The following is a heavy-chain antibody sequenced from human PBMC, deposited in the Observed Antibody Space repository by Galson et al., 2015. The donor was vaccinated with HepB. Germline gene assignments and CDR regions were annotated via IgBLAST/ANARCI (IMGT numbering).Heavy chain of an antibody. J-gene: IGHJ4*01. CDR3: ATFDGNYPH. D-gene: IGHD1-7*01. CDR1: GYSFPFSW. Sequence: QSGAEVTKPGESLKIFCKGSGYSFPFSWIGWVRQMPGKGLEWMGIIYPGDSDTRYSPSFQGQVTISADTSISTALLQLNSLKDSYTAMYYCATFDGNYPHWGHGSLVTVSS. V-gene: IGHV5-51*01. CDR2: IYPGDSDT.